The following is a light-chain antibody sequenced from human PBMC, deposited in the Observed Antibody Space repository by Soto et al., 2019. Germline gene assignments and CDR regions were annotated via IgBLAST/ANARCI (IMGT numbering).Light chain of an antibody. J-gene: IGKJ2*01. V-gene: IGKV1-5*03. CDR1: QSISSR. Sequence: DIQMTQSPSTLSASVGDKVTITCRASQSISSRLAWFQQKPGKAPKVLIYQASSLENGVPSRFSGSGSGTEFTLTISSLQPDDSATYYCQQYESSAPYTFVQGTKLEIK. CDR3: QQYESSAPYT. CDR2: QAS.